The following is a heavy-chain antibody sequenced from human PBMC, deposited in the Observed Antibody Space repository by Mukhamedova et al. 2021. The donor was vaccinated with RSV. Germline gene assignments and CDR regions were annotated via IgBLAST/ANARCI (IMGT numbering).Heavy chain of an antibody. CDR3: AKDSDSSGYYYRSYFDS. J-gene: IGHJ4*02. Sequence: KGRFTIPRDNSRNTLSLQMNSLRAEDTAIYYCAKDSDSSGYYYRSYFDSWGQGTLVTVSS. V-gene: IGHV3-23*01. D-gene: IGHD3-22*01.